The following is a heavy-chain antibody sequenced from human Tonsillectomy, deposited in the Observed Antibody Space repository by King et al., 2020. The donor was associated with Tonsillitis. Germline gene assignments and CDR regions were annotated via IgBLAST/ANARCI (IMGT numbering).Heavy chain of an antibody. CDR3: ATGWLAPDY. J-gene: IGHJ4*02. CDR2: IYLSGST. V-gene: IGHV4-39*01. D-gene: IGHD6-19*01. Sequence: LQLQESGPGQVRPSETLSLSCTVSGGSIYSTNYYGVWIRQPPGKGLEWIATIYLSGSTYYNPSLKSRVTLSVDTSNHQFSLKLSSVTAADTAVYYCATGWLAPDYWGQGTLVTVSS. CDR1: GGSIYSTNYY.